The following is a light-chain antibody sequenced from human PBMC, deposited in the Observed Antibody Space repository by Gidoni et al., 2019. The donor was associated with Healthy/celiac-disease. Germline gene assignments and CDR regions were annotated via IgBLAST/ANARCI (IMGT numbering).Light chain of an antibody. CDR2: DAS. V-gene: IGKV1-33*01. CDR1: QDISNY. J-gene: IGKJ4*01. CDR3: QQYDNLPPGLT. Sequence: DIQMTQPPSSLSASVGDRVTITCQASQDISNYLNWYQQKPGKAPKLLIYDASNLETGVPSRFSGSGSGTDFTFTISGLQPEGIATYYCQQYDNLPPGLTFGGGTKVEIK.